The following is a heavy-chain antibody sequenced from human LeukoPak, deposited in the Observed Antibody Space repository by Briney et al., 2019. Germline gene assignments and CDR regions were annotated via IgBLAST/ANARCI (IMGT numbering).Heavy chain of an antibody. Sequence: QAGGSLRLSCAASGFTVSSNYMSWVRQAPGKGLEWVSVIYSGGSTYYADSVKGRFTISRDNSKNTLYLQMNSLRAEDTAVYYCAKGNTMVRGALTGYYGMDVWGQGTTVTVSS. CDR1: GFTVSSNY. V-gene: IGHV3-66*01. J-gene: IGHJ6*02. D-gene: IGHD3-10*01. CDR3: AKGNTMVRGALTGYYGMDV. CDR2: IYSGGST.